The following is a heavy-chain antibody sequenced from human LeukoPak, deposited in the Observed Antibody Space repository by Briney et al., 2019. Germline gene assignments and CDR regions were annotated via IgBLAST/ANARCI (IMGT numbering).Heavy chain of an antibody. CDR3: ARAGRSRRFDP. D-gene: IGHD6-13*01. Sequence: KSSETLSLTCAVYGGSFSGFYWSWIRQPPGKGLEWIGEINHSGSTNYNPSLKSRVTISVDTSKNQFSLKLSSVTAADTAVYYCARAGRSRRFDPWGQGTLVTVSS. V-gene: IGHV4-34*01. CDR1: GGSFSGFY. J-gene: IGHJ5*02. CDR2: INHSGST.